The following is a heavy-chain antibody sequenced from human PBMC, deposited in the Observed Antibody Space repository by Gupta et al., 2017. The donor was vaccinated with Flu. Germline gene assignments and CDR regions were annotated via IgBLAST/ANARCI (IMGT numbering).Heavy chain of an antibody. V-gene: IGHV3-23*01. CDR3: ARESGALYYFDY. D-gene: IGHD3-10*01. Sequence: VRQAPGKGLEWVSGMSGSGHSSYYADSVRGRFTMSRDNSKNTVYLQMSSLRAEDTAIYYCARESGALYYFDYWGQGTLVTVSS. J-gene: IGHJ4*02. CDR2: MSGSGHSS.